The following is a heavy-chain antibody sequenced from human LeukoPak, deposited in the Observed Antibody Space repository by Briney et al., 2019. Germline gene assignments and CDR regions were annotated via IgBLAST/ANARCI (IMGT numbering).Heavy chain of an antibody. V-gene: IGHV3-15*01. J-gene: IGHJ5*02. CDR1: GFTFSNAW. CDR3: TREPEYYYFYNWFDP. D-gene: IGHD2/OR15-2a*01. CDR2: IKSKTDGGTT. Sequence: GGSLRLSCAASGFTFSNAWMSWVRQAPGKGLEWVGRIKSKTDGGTTDYAAPVKGRFTISRDDSKNTLYLQMNSLKTEDTAVYYCTREPEYYYFYNWFDPWGQGTLVTVSS.